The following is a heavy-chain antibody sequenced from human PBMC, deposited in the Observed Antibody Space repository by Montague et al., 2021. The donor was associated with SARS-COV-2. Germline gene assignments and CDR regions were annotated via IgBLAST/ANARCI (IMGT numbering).Heavy chain of an antibody. Sequence: SLRLSCAASGYTFSNYGMHWVRQPPGKGLEWVAVIWYDGRNKNYIDSVKGRFTISRDNSRNTVYLQMNVLRVEDTAVYYCARVGESQYSSRWYYFDYWGQGTLVTVSS. CDR2: IWYDGRNK. CDR3: ARVGESQYSSRWYYFDY. CDR1: GYTFSNYG. J-gene: IGHJ4*02. V-gene: IGHV3-33*01. D-gene: IGHD6-13*01.